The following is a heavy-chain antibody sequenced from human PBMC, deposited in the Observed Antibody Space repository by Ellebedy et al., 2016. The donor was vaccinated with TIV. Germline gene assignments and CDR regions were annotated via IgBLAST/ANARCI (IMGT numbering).Heavy chain of an antibody. CDR1: GFTFSGYY. Sequence: GESLKISXAASGFTFSGYYMHWVRHVPGEGLVGVSRITGDGRPDYVDSVKGRFTISRDNAKSTLYLQMNSLRTEDTAVYYCGRGGPRLDGTIDYWGQGSLVTVSS. V-gene: IGHV3-74*01. J-gene: IGHJ4*02. CDR3: GRGGPRLDGTIDY. CDR2: ITGDGRP. D-gene: IGHD1-1*01.